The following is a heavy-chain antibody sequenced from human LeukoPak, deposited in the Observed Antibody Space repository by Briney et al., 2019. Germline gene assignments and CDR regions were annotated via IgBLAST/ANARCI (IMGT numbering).Heavy chain of an antibody. V-gene: IGHV4-38-2*02. D-gene: IGHD2-2*03. CDR1: GYSISSGYY. CDR3: ARLDYYYMDV. Sequence: PSETLSLTCTVSGYSISSGYYWGWIRQPPGKGLEWIGSIYHSGSTNYNPSLKSRVTMSVDTSKNQFSLKLSSVTAADTAVYYCARLDYYYMDVWGKGTTVTVSS. CDR2: IYHSGST. J-gene: IGHJ6*03.